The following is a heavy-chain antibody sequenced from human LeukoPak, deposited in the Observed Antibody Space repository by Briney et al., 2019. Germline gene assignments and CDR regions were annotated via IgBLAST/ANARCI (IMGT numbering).Heavy chain of an antibody. CDR1: GGTFSSYA. CDR2: IIPIFGTA. Sequence: ASVKVSCKASGGTFSSYAISWVRQAPGQGLEWMGGIIPIFGTANYAQKFQGRATITADKSTSTAYMELSSLRSEDTAVYYCASEGQQLVRWGQGTLVTVSS. D-gene: IGHD6-13*01. V-gene: IGHV1-69*06. J-gene: IGHJ4*02. CDR3: ASEGQQLVR.